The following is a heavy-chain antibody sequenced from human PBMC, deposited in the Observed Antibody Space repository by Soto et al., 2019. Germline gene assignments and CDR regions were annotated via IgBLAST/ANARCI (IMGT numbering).Heavy chain of an antibody. CDR1: GFTFSSYS. J-gene: IGHJ4*02. Sequence: PGGSLRLSCAASGFTFSSYSMNWVRQAPGKGLEWVSYISSSSSTIYYADSVKGRFTISRDNAKNSLYLQMNSLRAEDTAVYYCARKWRYSSSWYGFDNWGKGTLVTVSS. CDR3: ARKWRYSSSWYGFDN. V-gene: IGHV3-48*01. CDR2: ISSSSSTI. D-gene: IGHD6-13*01.